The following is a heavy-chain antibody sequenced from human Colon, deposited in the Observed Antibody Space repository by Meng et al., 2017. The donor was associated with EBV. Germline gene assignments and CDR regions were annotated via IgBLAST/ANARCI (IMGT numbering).Heavy chain of an antibody. CDR3: ARWAFIDSYGFDH. CDR1: GGSITERNS. D-gene: IGHD5-18*01. J-gene: IGHJ4*02. Sequence: QLHRKGLGPGLGKPSGTPSSPSAVAGGSITERNSWSWVRQPPGKGLEWIGEIYHYGGTNYNPSLKSRVTISVDKSKNQISLKLTSVTAADTAVYYCARWAFIDSYGFDHWGQGTLVTVSS. CDR2: IYHYGGT. V-gene: IGHV4-4*02.